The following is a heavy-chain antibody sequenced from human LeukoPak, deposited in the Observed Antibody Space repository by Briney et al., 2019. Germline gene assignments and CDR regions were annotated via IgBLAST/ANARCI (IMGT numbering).Heavy chain of an antibody. J-gene: IGHJ3*02. CDR3: ARRSGPVRGVNDAFDI. D-gene: IGHD3-10*01. CDR1: GFTFSNYY. V-gene: IGHV3-11*06. CDR2: ISSTSSNT. Sequence: PGGSLRLSCTASGFTFSNYYMNWIRQAPGKGLEWLSYISSTSSNTNYADSVKGRFTISRDNAKSSLYLQMSSLRAEDTALYYCARRSGPVRGVNDAFDIWARGTMVTVSS.